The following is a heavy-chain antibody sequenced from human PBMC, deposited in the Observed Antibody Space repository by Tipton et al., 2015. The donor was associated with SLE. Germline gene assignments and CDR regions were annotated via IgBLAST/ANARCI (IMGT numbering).Heavy chain of an antibody. CDR3: ASQTPVFAVVTPRDAFDI. D-gene: IGHD4-23*01. CDR2: IYPGDSDT. CDR1: GYSFASYW. J-gene: IGHJ3*02. Sequence: QLVQSGAEVKKPGESLKISCKGSGYSFASYWIAWVRQMPGKGLEWMGLIYPGDSDTRYSPSFQGHVTISADKSISTAYLQWSSLRASDTAIYYCASQTPVFAVVTPRDAFDIWGQGTMVTVSS. V-gene: IGHV5-51*01.